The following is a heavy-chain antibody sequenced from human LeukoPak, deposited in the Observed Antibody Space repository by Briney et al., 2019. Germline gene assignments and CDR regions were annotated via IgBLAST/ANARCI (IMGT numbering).Heavy chain of an antibody. Sequence: SETLSLTCTVSNGSISSRSYYWGWIRQPPGKGLEWIGSIYYSGSTYYSPSLRSRVTISLDTSKNQCSLRLSSVTAADTAMYYCARDSDYYYYYMDVWGKGTTVTVSS. J-gene: IGHJ6*03. CDR3: ARDSDYYYYYMDV. V-gene: IGHV4-39*07. CDR1: NGSISSRSYY. CDR2: IYYSGST.